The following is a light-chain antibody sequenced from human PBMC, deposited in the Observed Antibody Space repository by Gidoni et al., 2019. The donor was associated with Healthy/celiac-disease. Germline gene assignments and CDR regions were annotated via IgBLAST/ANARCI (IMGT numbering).Light chain of an antibody. J-gene: IGKJ4*01. CDR3: QQDNNWTPST. CDR2: GAS. Sequence: EIVMTQSPATLSVSPGERATLSCRASQSVSSNLAWYQQKPGQATRLLIYGASTRATGIPARFSGSGSGTEFTLTISSLQSEDFAVYYCQQDNNWTPSTFGGGTKVEIK. V-gene: IGKV3-15*01. CDR1: QSVSSN.